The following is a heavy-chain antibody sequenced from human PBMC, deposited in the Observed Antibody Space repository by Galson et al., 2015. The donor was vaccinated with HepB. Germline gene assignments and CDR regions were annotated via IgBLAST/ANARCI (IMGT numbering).Heavy chain of an antibody. CDR3: AKDNPYGDSSGWFDP. Sequence: SLRLSCAASGFTFSSYGMHWVRQAPGKGLEWVAVISYDGSNKYYADSVKGRFTISRDNSKNTLYLQMNSLRAEDTAVYYCAKDNPYGDSSGWFDPWGQGTLVTVSS. D-gene: IGHD4-17*01. J-gene: IGHJ5*02. CDR2: ISYDGSNK. V-gene: IGHV3-30*18. CDR1: GFTFSSYG.